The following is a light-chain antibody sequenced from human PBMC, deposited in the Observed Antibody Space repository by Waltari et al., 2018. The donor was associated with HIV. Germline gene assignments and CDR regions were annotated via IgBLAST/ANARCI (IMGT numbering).Light chain of an antibody. Sequence: SQSVSSNYFAWYQQKPGQAPRVLIYGATSRATGVPDRFSGSGSGTDFTLSIRRLEPEDFAVYYCQQYGRSSITFGQGTRLEIK. CDR3: QQYGRSSIT. J-gene: IGKJ5*01. V-gene: IGKV3-20*01. CDR2: GAT. CDR1: QSVSSNY.